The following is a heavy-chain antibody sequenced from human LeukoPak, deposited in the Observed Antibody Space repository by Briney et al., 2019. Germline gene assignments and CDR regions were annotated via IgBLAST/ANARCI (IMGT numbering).Heavy chain of an antibody. CDR1: GDSLNDYY. CDR3: ARRRGRGSGYYRFDS. CDR2: IDRGGST. Sequence: SETLSLTCAVYGDSLNDYYWTWIRQPPGWGLEWIGEIDRGGSTNYDPSLKSRVTISVDTSKNQFSLKVNSVTAADTAVYYCARRRGRGSGYYRFDSWGQGTLVSVSS. V-gene: IGHV4-34*01. J-gene: IGHJ4*02. D-gene: IGHD3-22*01.